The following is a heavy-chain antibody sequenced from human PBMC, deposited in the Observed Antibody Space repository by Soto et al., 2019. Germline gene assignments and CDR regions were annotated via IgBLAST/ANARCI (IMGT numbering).Heavy chain of an antibody. CDR3: ARDQEDYYGSGSYYDY. J-gene: IGHJ4*02. D-gene: IGHD3-10*01. CDR2: TYYRSKWYN. Sequence: PSQTLSLTCAISVDSVSSNSAAWNWIRQSPSRGLEWLGRTYYRSKWYNDYAVSVKSRITINPDTSKNQFSLQLNSVTPEDTAVYYCARDQEDYYGSGSYYDYWGQGTLVTVSS. V-gene: IGHV6-1*01. CDR1: VDSVSSNSAA.